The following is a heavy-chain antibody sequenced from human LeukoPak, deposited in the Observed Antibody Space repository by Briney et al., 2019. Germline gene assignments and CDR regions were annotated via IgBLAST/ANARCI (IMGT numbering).Heavy chain of an antibody. J-gene: IGHJ1*01. V-gene: IGHV3-23*01. D-gene: IGHD4-17*01. CDR2: SSGSGDDT. CDR1: GFTFRNYA. CDR3: AKFRGIPTTVTQD. Sequence: PGGSLRLSCAASGFTFRNYAMGWVRQAPGKGLEWVSTSSGSGDDTYYADSVKGRFTISRDNSKNTLHLQMSGLRAEDTAVYYCAKFRGIPTTVTQDWGQGALVTVSS.